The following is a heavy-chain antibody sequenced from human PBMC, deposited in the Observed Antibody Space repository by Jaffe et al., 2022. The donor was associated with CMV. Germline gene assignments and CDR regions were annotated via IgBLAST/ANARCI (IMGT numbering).Heavy chain of an antibody. J-gene: IGHJ4*02. CDR3: ARHLGVATPFDY. Sequence: QVQLQESGPGLVKPSETLSLTCTVSGGSISNYYWSWIRQPPGKGLEWIGYIYYSGSTSYSGSTNYNPSLKSRVTISVDTSKNQFSLRLSSMTAADTAVYYCARHLGVATPFDYWGQGTLVTVSS. V-gene: IGHV4-59*08. CDR2: IYYSGSTSYSGST. D-gene: IGHD2-15*01. CDR1: GGSISNYY.